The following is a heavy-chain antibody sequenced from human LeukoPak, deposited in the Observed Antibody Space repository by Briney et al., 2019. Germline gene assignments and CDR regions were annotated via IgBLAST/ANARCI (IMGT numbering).Heavy chain of an antibody. CDR1: GGSISSYY. Sequence: PSETLSLTCTVSGGSISSYYWSWIRQPPGKGLEWIGYIYYSGSTNYNPSLKSRVTISVDTSKNQFSLKLSSVTAADTAVHYCATTYYDFWSGYWNDAFDIWGQGTMVTVSS. D-gene: IGHD3-3*01. CDR3: ATTYYDFWSGYWNDAFDI. CDR2: IYYSGST. J-gene: IGHJ3*02. V-gene: IGHV4-59*01.